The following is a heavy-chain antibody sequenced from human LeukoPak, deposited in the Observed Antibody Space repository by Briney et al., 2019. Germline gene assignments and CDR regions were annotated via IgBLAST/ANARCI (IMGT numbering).Heavy chain of an antibody. CDR2: IIPILGTA. J-gene: IGHJ3*02. CDR3: ARGGRVDYYDSSGPHAFDI. D-gene: IGHD3-22*01. CDR1: GGTFSSYA. Sequence: GASVKVSCKASGGTFSSYAVSWVRQAPGQGLEWMGGIIPILGTANYAQKFQGRVTITADESTSTAYMELSSLRSEDTAVYYCARGGRVDYYDSSGPHAFDIWGQGTMVTVSS. V-gene: IGHV1-69*13.